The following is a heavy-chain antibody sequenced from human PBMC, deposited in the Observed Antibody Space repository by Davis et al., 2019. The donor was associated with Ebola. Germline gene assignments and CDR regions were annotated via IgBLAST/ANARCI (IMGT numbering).Heavy chain of an antibody. V-gene: IGHV4-34*01. CDR3: ARRHIVVVTAIDY. CDR1: GGSFSGYY. CDR2: INHSGST. J-gene: IGHJ4*02. Sequence: SETLSLTCAVYGGSFSGYYWSCIRQPPGKGLEWIGEINHSGSTNYNPSLKSRVTISVDTSKNQFSLKLSSVTAADTAVYYCARRHIVVVTAIDYWGQGTLVTVSS. D-gene: IGHD2-21*02.